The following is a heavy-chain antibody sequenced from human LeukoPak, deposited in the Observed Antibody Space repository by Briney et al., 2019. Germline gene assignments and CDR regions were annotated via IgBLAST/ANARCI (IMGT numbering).Heavy chain of an antibody. CDR3: ARVVAAAAALEVGMDV. J-gene: IGHJ6*04. Sequence: SVKVSCKASGGTFSSCAISWVRQAPGQGLEWMGGIIPIFGTANYAQKFQGRVTITADKSTSTAYMELSSLRSEDTAVYYCARVVAAAAALEVGMDVWGKATTVTVSS. CDR1: GGTFSSCA. V-gene: IGHV1-69*06. CDR2: IIPIFGTA. D-gene: IGHD6-25*01.